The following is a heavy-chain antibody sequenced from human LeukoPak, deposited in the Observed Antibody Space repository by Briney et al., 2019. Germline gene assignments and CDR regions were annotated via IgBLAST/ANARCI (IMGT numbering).Heavy chain of an antibody. CDR3: ARVPSSDCYLNGGFDP. V-gene: IGHV3-48*03. CDR2: ISSSGSTI. J-gene: IGHJ5*02. D-gene: IGHD6-19*01. CDR1: GFTFSSYE. Sequence: PGGSLRLSCAASGFTFSSYEMNWVRQAPGKGLEWVSYISSSGSTIYYADSVKGRFTISRDNAKNSLHLQMSRLRAEDTALYYSARVPSSDCYLNGGFDPWGEGTLVAVCS.